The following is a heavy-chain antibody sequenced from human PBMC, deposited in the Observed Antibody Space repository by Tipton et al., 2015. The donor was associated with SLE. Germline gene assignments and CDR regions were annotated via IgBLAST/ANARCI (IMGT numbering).Heavy chain of an antibody. D-gene: IGHD4-17*01. Sequence: QVQLVQSGSELKKPGASVKVSCKASGYTFTSYAMNWVRQAPGQGLEWMGWINPNSGGTNYAQKFQGRVTMTRDTSISTAYMELSRLRSDDTAVYYCARLDDYGDYVPDYWGQGTLVTVSS. CDR3: ARLDDYGDYVPDY. CDR2: INPNSGGT. V-gene: IGHV1-2*02. J-gene: IGHJ4*02. CDR1: GYTFTSYA.